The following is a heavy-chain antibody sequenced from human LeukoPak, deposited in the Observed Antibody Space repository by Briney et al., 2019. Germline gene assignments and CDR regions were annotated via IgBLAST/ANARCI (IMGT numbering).Heavy chain of an antibody. V-gene: IGHV1-2*04. Sequence: ASVKVSCKASGYTFTGYYMHWVRQAPGQGLEWMGWINPNSGGTNYAQKFQGWVTMTRDTSISTAYMELSRLRSDDTAVYYCARAPSIAGMYFDYWGQGTLVTVSS. J-gene: IGHJ4*02. D-gene: IGHD6-6*01. CDR2: INPNSGGT. CDR1: GYTFTGYY. CDR3: ARAPSIAGMYFDY.